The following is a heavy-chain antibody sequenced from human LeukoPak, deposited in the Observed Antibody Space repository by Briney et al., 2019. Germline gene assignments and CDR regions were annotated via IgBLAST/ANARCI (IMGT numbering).Heavy chain of an antibody. CDR3: ARETLYYYDSSGYYFQYFQH. J-gene: IGHJ1*01. Sequence: ASVKVSCKASGGTFSSYAISWVRQAPGQGLEWMGWISAYNGNTNYAQTLQGRVTMTTDTSTSRAYMELRSLRSDDTAVYYCARETLYYYDSSGYYFQYFQHWGQGTLVTVSS. V-gene: IGHV1-18*01. CDR1: GGTFSSYA. D-gene: IGHD3-22*01. CDR2: ISAYNGNT.